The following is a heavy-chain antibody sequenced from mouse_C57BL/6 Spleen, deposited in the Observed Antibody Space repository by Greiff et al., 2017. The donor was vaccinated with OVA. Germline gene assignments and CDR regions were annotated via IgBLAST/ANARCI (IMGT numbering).Heavy chain of an antibody. CDR1: GYTFTDYY. D-gene: IGHD2-4*01. CDR2: IYPGSGNT. J-gene: IGHJ4*01. V-gene: IGHV1-76*01. CDR3: AREIYDYGYYYAMDY. Sequence: QVQLKQSGAELVRPGASVKLSCKASGYTFTDYYINWVKQRPGQGLEWIARIYPGSGNTYYNEKFKGKATLTAEKSSSTAYMQLSSLTSEDSAVYFCAREIYDYGYYYAMDYWGQGTSVTVSS.